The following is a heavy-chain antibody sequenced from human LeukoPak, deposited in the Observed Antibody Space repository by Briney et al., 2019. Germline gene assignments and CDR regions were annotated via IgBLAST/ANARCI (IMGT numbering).Heavy chain of an antibody. Sequence: GGSLRLSCAASGFTFDDYGMSWVRQAPGKGLEWVSGINWNGGSTGYADSVKGRFTISRDNAKNSLSLQMNSLRAEDTALYYCARGGNIVVVPAAGFLYYFDYWGQGTLVTVSS. CDR3: ARGGNIVVVPAAGFLYYFDY. J-gene: IGHJ4*02. CDR2: INWNGGST. V-gene: IGHV3-20*04. D-gene: IGHD2-2*01. CDR1: GFTFDDYG.